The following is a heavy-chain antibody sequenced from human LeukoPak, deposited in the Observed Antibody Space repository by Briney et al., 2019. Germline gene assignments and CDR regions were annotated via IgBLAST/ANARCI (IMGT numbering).Heavy chain of an antibody. CDR1: GDITHY. J-gene: IGHJ4*02. D-gene: IGHD2-21*01. CDR3: AKHNGGGIVSHVAPGPPDYFDH. V-gene: IGHV4-39*01. CDR2: IYYSGSV. Sequence: PSETLSLTCTVSGDITHYWGWVRQPPGKGLEYIGSIYYSGSVYYNPSLRSRVTISLDTATKQLSLKLTSVTAADTAVYYCAKHNGGGIVSHVAPGPPDYFDHWGQGALVTVSS.